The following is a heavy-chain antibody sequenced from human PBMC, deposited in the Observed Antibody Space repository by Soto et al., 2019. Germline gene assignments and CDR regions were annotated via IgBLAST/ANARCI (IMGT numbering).Heavy chain of an antibody. CDR1: GGSISSGGYY. D-gene: IGHD3-22*01. CDR2: IYYSGST. Sequence: SETLSLTCTVSGGSISSGGYYWSWIRQHPGKGLEWIGYIYYSGSTYYNPSLKSRVTISVDTSKNQFSLKLSSVTAADTAVYYCASTTYYYDSSGATGPFDIWGQGTMVT. CDR3: ASTTYYYDSSGATGPFDI. V-gene: IGHV4-31*03. J-gene: IGHJ3*02.